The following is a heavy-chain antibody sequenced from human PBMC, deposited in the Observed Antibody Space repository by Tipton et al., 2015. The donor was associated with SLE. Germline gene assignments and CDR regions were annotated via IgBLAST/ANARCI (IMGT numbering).Heavy chain of an antibody. D-gene: IGHD1-26*01. CDR1: GYAFTELS. J-gene: IGHJ2*01. Sequence: QLVQSGPEVKKPGASVKVSCRISGYAFTELSIHWVRQAPGKGLEWMGGFDLEHEELLYAQKFQGRVAMTEDTSTDTAYMELSSLRSEDTAVYYCAREGGSYPHYWYLDLWGRGTPVTVSS. CDR2: FDLEHEEL. V-gene: IGHV1-24*01. CDR3: AREGGSYPHYWYLDL.